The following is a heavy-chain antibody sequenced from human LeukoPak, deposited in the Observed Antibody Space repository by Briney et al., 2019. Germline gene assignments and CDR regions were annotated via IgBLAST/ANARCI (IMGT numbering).Heavy chain of an antibody. J-gene: IGHJ3*02. V-gene: IGHV3-7*05. CDR3: ARGAGGAFET. Sequence: EGSLRLSCAASGFTFSDYAMNWVRQAPGKGLEWVANINQDGSEKSYVDSVKGRFTISRDNAKNSLHLQMNSLRVEDTAVYYCARGAGGAFETWGQGTMVTVSS. CDR1: GFTFSDYA. D-gene: IGHD1-26*01. CDR2: INQDGSEK.